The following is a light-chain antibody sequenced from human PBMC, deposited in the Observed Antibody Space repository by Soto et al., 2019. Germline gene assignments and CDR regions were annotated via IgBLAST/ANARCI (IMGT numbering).Light chain of an antibody. J-gene: IGLJ3*02. CDR1: SSNIGSYT. Sequence: QSALTQPPSASGTPGQRVTMSCSGSSSNIGSYTVNWFQQLPGTAPKLLIYSNYHRPSGVPDRFSGSKSGTAASLAISGLQSEDEAQYYCAAWDDGLNGWVFGGGTKLTVL. CDR3: AAWDDGLNGWV. CDR2: SNY. V-gene: IGLV1-44*01.